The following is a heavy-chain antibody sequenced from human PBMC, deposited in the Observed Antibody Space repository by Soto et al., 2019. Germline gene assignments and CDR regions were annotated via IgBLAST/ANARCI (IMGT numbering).Heavy chain of an antibody. V-gene: IGHV5-10-1*01. J-gene: IGHJ4*02. D-gene: IGHD6-19*01. CDR1: GYSFTNYW. CDR3: ALVWGYSSGWPFDY. CDR2: IDPSDSYT. Sequence: GESLKISCKGSGYSFTNYWISWVRQVPGKGLEWMGRIDPSDSYTNYSPSFQGHVTISADKSISTAYLQWSSLKASDTAMSYCALVWGYSSGWPFDYWGQGTLVTVSS.